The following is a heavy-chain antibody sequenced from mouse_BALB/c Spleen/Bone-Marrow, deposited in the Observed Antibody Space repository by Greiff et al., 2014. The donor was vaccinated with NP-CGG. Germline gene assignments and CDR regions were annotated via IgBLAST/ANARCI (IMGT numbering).Heavy chain of an antibody. V-gene: IGHV1S22*01. J-gene: IGHJ2*01. CDR3: TSWDY. CDR1: GYTFTSYW. CDR2: IYPGSGST. Sequence: KQSGSELVRPGASVKLSCKASGYTFTSYWMHWVKQRHGQGLEWIGNIYPGSGSTNYDEKFKSKGTLTVDTSSSTAYMHLSSLTSEDSAVYYCTSWDYWGQGTTRTVSS.